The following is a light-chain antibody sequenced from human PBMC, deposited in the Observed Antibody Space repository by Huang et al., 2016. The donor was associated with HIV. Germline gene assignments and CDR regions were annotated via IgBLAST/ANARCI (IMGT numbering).Light chain of an antibody. Sequence: EIVMTQSPVTLSVSPGERATLSCRASQNIDSNLAWYQQKSGQDPRLLIYGGATRATGIPARFSGRGSGTEFTLTISRRQSEDFVVYYCQRYNGWPPYTFGQGTKLEIK. CDR2: GGA. J-gene: IGKJ2*01. CDR3: QRYNGWPPYT. V-gene: IGKV3-15*01. CDR1: QNIDSN.